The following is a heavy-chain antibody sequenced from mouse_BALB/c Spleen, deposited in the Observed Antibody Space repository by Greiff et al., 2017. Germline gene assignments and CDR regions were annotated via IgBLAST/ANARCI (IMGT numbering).Heavy chain of an antibody. CDR2: IYPGDGDT. D-gene: IGHD1-1*01. Sequence: QVQLQQSGAELARPGASVKLSCKASGYTFTSYWMQWVKQRPGQGLEWIGAIYPGDGDTRYTQKFKGKATLTADKSSSTAYMQLSSLASEESAVYYCARTNYYGSSYAMDYWGQGTSVTVSS. V-gene: IGHV1-87*01. J-gene: IGHJ4*01. CDR1: GYTFTSYW. CDR3: ARTNYYGSSYAMDY.